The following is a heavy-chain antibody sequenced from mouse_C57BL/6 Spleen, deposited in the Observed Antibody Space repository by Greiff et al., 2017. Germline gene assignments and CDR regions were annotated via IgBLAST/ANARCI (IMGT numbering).Heavy chain of an antibody. CDR1: GYTFTSYW. CDR2: INPSSGYT. J-gene: IGHJ1*03. D-gene: IGHD2-3*01. CDR3: ARSRYGYDGVSYWYVDV. V-gene: IGHV1-7*01. Sequence: VQLQQSGAELAKPGASVKLSCKASGYTFTSYWMHWVKQRPGQGLEWIGYINPSSGYTKYNQKFKDKATLTADKSSSTAYMQLSSLTYEDSAVYYCARSRYGYDGVSYWYVDVWGTGTTVTVSS.